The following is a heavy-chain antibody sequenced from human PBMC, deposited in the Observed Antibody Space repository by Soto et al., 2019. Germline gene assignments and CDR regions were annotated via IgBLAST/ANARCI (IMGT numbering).Heavy chain of an antibody. D-gene: IGHD1-7*01. Sequence: SQTLSLTCAISGDSVSSNSAAWNWIRQSPSRGLEWLGRTYYRSTMWYNDYAVSVKSRIAVTPDTSKNQFPLHLNSVTPEDTAVYYCAGTTSHQWYYMDVWDTGTTVTVSS. CDR1: GDSVSSNSAA. J-gene: IGHJ6*03. CDR2: TYYRSTMWYN. V-gene: IGHV6-1*01. CDR3: AGTTSHQWYYMDV.